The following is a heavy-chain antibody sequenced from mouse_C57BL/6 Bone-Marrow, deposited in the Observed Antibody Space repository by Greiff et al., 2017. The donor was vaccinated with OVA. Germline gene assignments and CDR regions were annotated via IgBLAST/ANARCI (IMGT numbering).Heavy chain of an antibody. V-gene: IGHV1-59*01. CDR2: IDPSDSYT. CDR3: ARSTSNTGFAY. CDR1: GYTFTSYW. J-gene: IGHJ3*01. D-gene: IGHD2-10*02. Sequence: QVQLQQPGAELVRPGTSVKLSCKASGYTFTSYWMHWVKQRPGQGLEWIGVIDPSDSYTNYNQKFKGKATLTVDTSSSTAYMQLSSLTSEDSAVYYCARSTSNTGFAYWGQGTLVTVSA.